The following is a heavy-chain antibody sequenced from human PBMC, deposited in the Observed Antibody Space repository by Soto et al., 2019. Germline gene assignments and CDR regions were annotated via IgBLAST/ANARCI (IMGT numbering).Heavy chain of an antibody. CDR3: AKDSELHSRLSYYYYGMDV. D-gene: IGHD1-26*01. CDR1: GFTFSSYA. V-gene: IGHV3-23*01. CDR2: ISGGGGST. Sequence: GGSLRLSCAASGFTFSSYAMSWVRQAPGKGLEWVSAISGGGGSTYYADSVKGRFTISRDNSKNTLYLQMNSLRAEDTAVYYCAKDSELHSRLSYYYYGMDVWGQGTTVTVSS. J-gene: IGHJ6*02.